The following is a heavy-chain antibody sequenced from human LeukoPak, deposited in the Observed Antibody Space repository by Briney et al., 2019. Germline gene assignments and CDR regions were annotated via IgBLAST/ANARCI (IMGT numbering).Heavy chain of an antibody. CDR2: ITYSGST. CDR1: GGSISSSTYY. Sequence: PSETLSLTCTVSGGSISSSTYYWAWIRQSPGKGLEWIGSITYSGSTYYNPSLKSRVTISVDTSKNQSSLKLSSVTAADTAVYYCARRVGANIKRLNWFDPWGQGTLVTVSS. D-gene: IGHD1-26*01. J-gene: IGHJ5*02. V-gene: IGHV4-39*01. CDR3: ARRVGANIKRLNWFDP.